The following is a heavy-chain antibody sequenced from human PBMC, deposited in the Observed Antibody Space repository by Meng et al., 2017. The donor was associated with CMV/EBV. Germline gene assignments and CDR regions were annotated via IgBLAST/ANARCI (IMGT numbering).Heavy chain of an antibody. V-gene: IGHV3-48*03. D-gene: IGHD2-15*01. CDR1: GFTFSSYE. CDR2: ISSSGSTI. J-gene: IGHJ4*02. CDR3: ASRREEADPFEY. Sequence: GGSLRLSCAASGFTFSSYEMNWVRQAPGKGLEWVSYISSSGSTIYYADSVKGRFTISRDNAKNSLYLQMNSLRAEDTAVYYCASRREEADPFEYWGQGTLVTVSS.